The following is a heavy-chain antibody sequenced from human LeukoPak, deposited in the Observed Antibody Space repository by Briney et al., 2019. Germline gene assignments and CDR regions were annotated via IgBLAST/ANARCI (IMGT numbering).Heavy chain of an antibody. CDR3: VSDYGDYEGAFDI. Sequence: SETLSLTCTVSGGSISSYYWNWIRQPPGKGLEWIGYIHYSGSTKYNPSLKSRVTISLDTSRNQFSLKVTSVTAADTGVYYCVSDYGDYEGAFDIWGQGTKVTVSS. J-gene: IGHJ3*02. CDR2: IHYSGST. V-gene: IGHV4-59*08. D-gene: IGHD4-17*01. CDR1: GGSISSYY.